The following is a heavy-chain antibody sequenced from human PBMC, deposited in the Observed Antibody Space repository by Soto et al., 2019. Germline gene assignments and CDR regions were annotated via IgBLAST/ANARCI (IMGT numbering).Heavy chain of an antibody. CDR2: IYYSWST. CDR3: SRGGGGPDY. CDR1: GGSISSSSYY. D-gene: IGHD3-16*01. Sequence: QLQLQESGPGLVKPSETLSLTCTVSGGSISSSSYYWGWIRQPPGKGLEWIGRIYYSWSTYYNPSLKGRVHLFVDTSKNQYSLKLSSGTAADAAVYYCSRGGGGPDYWGQGALVTVSS. J-gene: IGHJ4*02. V-gene: IGHV4-39*01.